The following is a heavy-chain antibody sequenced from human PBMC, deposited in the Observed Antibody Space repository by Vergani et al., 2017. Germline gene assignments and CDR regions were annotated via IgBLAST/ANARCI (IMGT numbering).Heavy chain of an antibody. D-gene: IGHD6-6*01. CDR3: ARGVEAARRRGAFAI. J-gene: IGHJ3*02. V-gene: IGHV4-34*01. CDR2: INHSGST. Sequence: QVQLQQWGAGLLKPSETLSLTCAVYGGSFSGYYWSWIRQPPGKGLEWIGEINHSGSTNYNPSLKSRVTISVDTSKNQFSLKLSSVTAADTAVYYCARGVEAARRRGAFAIWGQGTMVTVSS. CDR1: GGSFSGYY.